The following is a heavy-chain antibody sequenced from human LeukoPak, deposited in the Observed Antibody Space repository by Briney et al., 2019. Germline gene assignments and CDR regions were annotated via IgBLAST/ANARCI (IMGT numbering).Heavy chain of an antibody. CDR3: ESGRSRDSTSCYAY. CDR2: INHSAST. Sequence: SATLSLTCAVYGGSFSGYYWSWIRQPPGKGLEWIGEINHSASTNYNPSLKSRVTISVDTSKNPFSLQLSSVTAADTAVYYCESGRSRDSTSCYAYWGQGTLVTVSS. D-gene: IGHD2-2*01. J-gene: IGHJ4*02. CDR1: GGSFSGYY. V-gene: IGHV4-34*01.